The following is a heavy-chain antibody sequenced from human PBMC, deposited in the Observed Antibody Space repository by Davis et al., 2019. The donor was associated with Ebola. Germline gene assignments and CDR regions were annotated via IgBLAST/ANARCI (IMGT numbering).Heavy chain of an antibody. V-gene: IGHV3-7*03. CDR1: GLNFNNSW. Sequence: GESLKISCVVSGLNFNNSWMNWVRQAPGKGLEWVANIKYDGSERYYVDSVKGRFTISRDNANNLLYLQMNSLRAEDTAVYYCAREDWVYDYWGQGTRVTVSS. D-gene: IGHD2-21*01. J-gene: IGHJ4*02. CDR2: IKYDGSER. CDR3: AREDWVYDY.